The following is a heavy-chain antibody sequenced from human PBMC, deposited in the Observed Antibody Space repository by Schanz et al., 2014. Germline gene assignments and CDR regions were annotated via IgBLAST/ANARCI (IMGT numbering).Heavy chain of an antibody. J-gene: IGHJ4*02. Sequence: EVQLVESGGGLVQPGGSLRLSCAASEFTFSTDAMSWVRQAPGKGLEWISYITYNGGTIYYADSVKGRFTISRDNAKNSLYLEMNSLRAEDTALYYCARDRRNADLDYWGQGTLVTVSS. CDR1: EFTFSTDA. CDR3: ARDRRNADLDY. CDR2: ITYNGGTI. D-gene: IGHD1-1*01. V-gene: IGHV3-48*01.